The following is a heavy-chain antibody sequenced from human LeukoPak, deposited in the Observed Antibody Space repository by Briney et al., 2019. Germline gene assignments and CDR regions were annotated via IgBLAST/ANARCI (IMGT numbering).Heavy chain of an antibody. V-gene: IGHV4-59*01. J-gene: IGHJ4*02. CDR3: ARYGEGGGPFDY. D-gene: IGHD1-26*01. CDR2: IYYSGST. Sequence: SETPSLTCTVSGGSISNYYWSWIRQPPGKGLEWIGYIYYSGSTNYNPSLKSRVTISVDTSKNQFSLKLSSVTAADTAVYYCARYGEGGGPFDYWGQGTLVTVSS. CDR1: GGSISNYY.